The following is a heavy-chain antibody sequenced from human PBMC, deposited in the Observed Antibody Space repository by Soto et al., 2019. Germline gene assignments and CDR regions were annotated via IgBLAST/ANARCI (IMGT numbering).Heavy chain of an antibody. CDR3: ARAGRGGLLWFGELFDYYYYYGMDV. J-gene: IGHJ6*02. V-gene: IGHV4-34*01. CDR2: INHSGST. D-gene: IGHD3-10*01. Sequence: SETLSLTCAVYGGSFSGYYWSWIRQPPGKGLEWIGEINHSGSTNYNPSLKSRVTISVDTSKNRFSLKLSSVTAADTAVYYCARAGRGGLLWFGELFDYYYYYGMDVWGQGTTVTVSS. CDR1: GGSFSGYY.